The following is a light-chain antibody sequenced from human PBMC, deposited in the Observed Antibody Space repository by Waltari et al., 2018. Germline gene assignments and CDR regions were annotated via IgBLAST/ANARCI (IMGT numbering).Light chain of an antibody. CDR2: EVS. CDR1: SSDVGGYNY. J-gene: IGLJ2*01. CDR3: SSYAGSNNVV. V-gene: IGLV2-8*01. Sequence: QSALTQPPSASGSPGQSVTISCTGTSSDVGGYNYVSWYQQHPGKAPKLIIYEVSKRPSGCPDRFAGSKSGNTASLTVSVLQAEDEADYYCSSYAGSNNVVFGGGTKLTVL.